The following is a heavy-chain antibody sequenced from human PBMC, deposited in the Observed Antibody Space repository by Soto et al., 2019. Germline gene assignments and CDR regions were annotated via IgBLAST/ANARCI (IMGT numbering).Heavy chain of an antibody. Sequence: SETLSLTCAVYGGSFSGYYWSWIRQPPGKGLEWIGEINHSGSTNYNPSLKSRVTISVDTSKNQFSLKLSSVTAADTAVYYCARASWTRGYSGLGDRYSYGTTRKFDYWGQGTLVTVSS. J-gene: IGHJ4*02. CDR1: GGSFSGYY. D-gene: IGHD5-12*01. CDR2: INHSGST. V-gene: IGHV4-34*01. CDR3: ARASWTRGYSGLGDRYSYGTTRKFDY.